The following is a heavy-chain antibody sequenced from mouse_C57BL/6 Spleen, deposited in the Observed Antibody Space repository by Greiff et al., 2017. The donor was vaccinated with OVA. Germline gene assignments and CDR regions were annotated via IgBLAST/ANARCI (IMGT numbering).Heavy chain of an antibody. V-gene: IGHV1-64*01. CDR1: GYTFTSYW. CDR3: ARDYAMYY. J-gene: IGHJ4*01. Sequence: VQLQQPGAELVKPGASVKLSCKASGYTFTSYWMHWVKQRPGQGLEWIGMIHPNSGRTNYNEKFKSKATLTVDKSSSTAYMQLSSLTTEDSAVYYCARDYAMYYWGQGTSVTVSS. CDR2: IHPNSGRT.